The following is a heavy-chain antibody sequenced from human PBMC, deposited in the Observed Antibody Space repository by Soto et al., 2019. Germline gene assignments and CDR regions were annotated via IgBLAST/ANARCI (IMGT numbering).Heavy chain of an antibody. CDR3: TRGHRTDTIFGVVIKHYYYGMDV. D-gene: IGHD3-3*01. CDR2: MNPNSGNT. J-gene: IGHJ6*02. CDR1: GYTFTSYD. Sequence: ASVKVSCKASGYTFTSYDINWVRQATGQGLEWMGWMNPNSGNTGYAQKFQGRVTMTRNTSISTAYMELSSLRSEDTAVYYCTRGHRTDTIFGVVIKHYYYGMDVWGQGTTVTVSS. V-gene: IGHV1-8*01.